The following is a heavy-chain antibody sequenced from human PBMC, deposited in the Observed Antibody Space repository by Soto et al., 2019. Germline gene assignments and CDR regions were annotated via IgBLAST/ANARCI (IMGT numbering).Heavy chain of an antibody. Sequence: SETLSLTCTVSGGSISSYYWSWIRQPPGKGLEWIGYIYYSGNTNYNPSLKSRVTISVDTSKNQFSLKLSSVTAADTAVYYCARQIALLDYYYHMDVWGKGTTVTVSS. CDR1: GGSISSYY. D-gene: IGHD2-15*01. V-gene: IGHV4-59*08. CDR3: ARQIALLDYYYHMDV. J-gene: IGHJ6*03. CDR2: IYYSGNT.